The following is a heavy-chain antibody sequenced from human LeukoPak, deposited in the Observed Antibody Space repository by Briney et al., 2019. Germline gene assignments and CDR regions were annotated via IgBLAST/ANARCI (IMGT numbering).Heavy chain of an antibody. Sequence: PSETLSLTCTVSGDSINKYFWSWLRQSPGKRLEWIGYISHSGNTNYHPSLKSRVTISVDTSKNQFSLKLSSVTAADTAVYYCARHVPTKYYYDSSGYVDYWGQGTLVTVSS. CDR1: GDSINKYF. CDR3: ARHVPTKYYYDSSGYVDY. CDR2: ISHSGNT. J-gene: IGHJ4*02. V-gene: IGHV4-59*08. D-gene: IGHD3-22*01.